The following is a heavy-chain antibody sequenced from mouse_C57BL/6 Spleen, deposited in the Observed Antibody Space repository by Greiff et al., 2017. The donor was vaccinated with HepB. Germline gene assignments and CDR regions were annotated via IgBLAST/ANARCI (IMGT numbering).Heavy chain of an antibody. J-gene: IGHJ1*03. Sequence: QVQLQQPGAELVKPGASVKMSCKASGYTFTSYWITWVKQRPGQGLEWIGDIYPGSGSTNYNEKFKSKATLTVDTSSSTAYMQLSSLTSEASAVYYCAREGTVHWYFDVWGTGTTVTVSS. CDR1: GYTFTSYW. CDR2: IYPGSGST. D-gene: IGHD1-1*01. V-gene: IGHV1-55*01. CDR3: AREGTVHWYFDV.